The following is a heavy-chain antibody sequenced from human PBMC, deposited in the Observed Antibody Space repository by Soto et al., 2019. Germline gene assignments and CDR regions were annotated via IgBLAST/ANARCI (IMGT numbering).Heavy chain of an antibody. CDR1: GFPFSSYS. CDR3: ATDYVLNGGTRTAVY. V-gene: IGHV3-48*01. J-gene: IGHJ4*02. D-gene: IGHD1-7*01. CDR2: ISSSSSTI. Sequence: GGSLRLSCAASGFPFSSYSMNWVRQAPGKGLEWVSYISSSSSTIYYADSVKGRVTMTEDTSTDTAYMELSSLRSEDTAVYYCATDYVLNGGTRTAVYWGQGTLVTVSS.